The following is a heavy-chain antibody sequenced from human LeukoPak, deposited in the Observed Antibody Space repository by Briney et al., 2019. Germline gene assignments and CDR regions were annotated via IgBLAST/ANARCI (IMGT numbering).Heavy chain of an antibody. Sequence: GGSLRLSCAASGFTFSSYGMPWVRQAPGKGLEWVSSISSSSSYIYYADSVKGRFTISRDNAKNSLYLQMNSLRAEDTAVYYCARVSAYYYDSSGNFDYWGQGTLVTVSS. D-gene: IGHD3-22*01. CDR2: ISSSSSYI. CDR1: GFTFSSYG. V-gene: IGHV3-21*01. CDR3: ARVSAYYYDSSGNFDY. J-gene: IGHJ4*02.